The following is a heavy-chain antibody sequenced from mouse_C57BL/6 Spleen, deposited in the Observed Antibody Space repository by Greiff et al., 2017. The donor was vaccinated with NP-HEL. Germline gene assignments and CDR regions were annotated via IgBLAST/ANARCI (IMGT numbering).Heavy chain of an antibody. D-gene: IGHD1-1*01. Sequence: VQLQQPGAELVMPGASVKLSCKASGYTFTSYWMHWVKQRPGQGLEWIGEIDPSDSYTNYNQKFKGKSTLTVDKSSSTAYMQLSSLTSEDSAVYYCARSGYGSLYFDVWGTGTTVTVSS. CDR3: ARSGYGSLYFDV. V-gene: IGHV1-69*01. CDR2: IDPSDSYT. J-gene: IGHJ1*03. CDR1: GYTFTSYW.